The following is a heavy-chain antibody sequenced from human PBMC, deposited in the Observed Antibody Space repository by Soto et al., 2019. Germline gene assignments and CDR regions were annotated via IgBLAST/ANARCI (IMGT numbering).Heavy chain of an antibody. CDR3: AKDRYSGTYPTDFDY. Sequence: GGSLRLSCAGSGFTFSSYGIHWVRQAPGKGLEWVALRSYDGGNEKYTESVKDRFTISRDDSHNVAYLQMSSLRTEDTAMYYCAKDRYSGTYPTDFDYWGQGSLVTVSS. D-gene: IGHD1-26*01. V-gene: IGHV3-30*18. CDR2: RSYDGGNE. CDR1: GFTFSSYG. J-gene: IGHJ4*02.